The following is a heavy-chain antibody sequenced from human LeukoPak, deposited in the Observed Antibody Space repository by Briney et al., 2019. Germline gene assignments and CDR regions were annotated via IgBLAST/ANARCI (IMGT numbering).Heavy chain of an antibody. CDR2: ISSSSNTI. CDR1: GFTFSSYS. D-gene: IGHD4-17*01. J-gene: IGHJ4*02. CDR3: ARDWLSMTTVTTGDYY. V-gene: IGHV3-48*01. Sequence: GGSLRLSCAASGFTFSSYSMNWVRQAPGKGLDWVSYISSSSNTIYYADSVKGRFTISRDNAKNSLYLQMNSLRAEDTAVYYCARDWLSMTTVTTGDYYWGQGTLVTVSS.